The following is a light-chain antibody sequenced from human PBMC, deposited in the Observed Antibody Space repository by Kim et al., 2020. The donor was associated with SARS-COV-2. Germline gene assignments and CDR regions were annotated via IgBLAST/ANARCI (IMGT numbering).Light chain of an antibody. V-gene: IGLV1-51*01. J-gene: IGLJ2*01. CDR2: DNN. Sequence: GQEVTISCSGSSSNIGNNYVSWYQQLPGTAPQLLIYDNNKRPSGIPDRFSGYKSGTSATLGITGLQTGDEADYYCGTWDSSLSAVVFGGGTQLTVL. CDR1: SSNIGNNY. CDR3: GTWDSSLSAVV.